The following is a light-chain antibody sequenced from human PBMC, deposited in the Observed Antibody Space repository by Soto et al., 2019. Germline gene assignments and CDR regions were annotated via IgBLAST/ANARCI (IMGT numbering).Light chain of an antibody. CDR1: SSDLGDSNF. Sequence: QSALAQPGSVCGTPGQSLTISCTGTSSDLGDSNFVSWFHHPPGKALKLFIYVVSDGPSPIPSRFSGSKPANTASMAISGFQAEDEALYDCSSYISTTTVLFVFGTESKGTVL. J-gene: IGLJ1*01. CDR2: VVS. CDR3: SSYISTTTVLFV. V-gene: IGLV2-14*01.